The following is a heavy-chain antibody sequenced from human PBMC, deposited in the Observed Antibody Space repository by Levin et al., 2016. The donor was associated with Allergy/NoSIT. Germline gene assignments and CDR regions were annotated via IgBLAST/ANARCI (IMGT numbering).Heavy chain of an antibody. CDR2: IFSEDEK. J-gene: IGHJ6*02. V-gene: IGHV2-26*01. CDR3: ARTVKGRAAVNYYYGLDV. Sequence: WIRQPPGKALEWLADIFSEDEKSYSTSLKSRLTVSKDTSKSQVVLIMTNIDPVDTGTYFCARTVKGRAAVNYYYGLDVWGQGTTVTVSS. D-gene: IGHD6-13*01.